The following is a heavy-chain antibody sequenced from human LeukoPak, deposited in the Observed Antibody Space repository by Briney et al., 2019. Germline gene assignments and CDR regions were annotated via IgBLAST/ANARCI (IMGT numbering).Heavy chain of an antibody. V-gene: IGHV3-30*02. CDR3: AKGRDSSGYYLGYYYYMDV. CDR2: IRYDGSNK. CDR1: GFTFSSYG. Sequence: GGPLRLSCAASGFTFSSYGMHWVRQAPGKGLEWVAFIRYDGSNKYYADSVKGRFTISRDNSKNTLYLQMNSLRAEDTAVYYCAKGRDSSGYYLGYYYYMDVWGKGTTVTVSS. J-gene: IGHJ6*03. D-gene: IGHD3-22*01.